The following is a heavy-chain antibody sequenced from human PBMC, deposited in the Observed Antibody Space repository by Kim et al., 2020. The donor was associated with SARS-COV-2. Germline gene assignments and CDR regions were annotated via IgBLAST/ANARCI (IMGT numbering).Heavy chain of an antibody. J-gene: IGHJ4*02. Sequence: ASVKVSCKVSGYTLTELSMHWVRQAPGKGLEWMGGFDPEDGETIYAQKFQGRVTMTEDTSTDTAYMELSSLRSEDTAVYYCATDRGSEMYYYDSSGYYYWGPGTLVTGSS. CDR3: ATDRGSEMYYYDSSGYYY. CDR1: GYTLTELS. D-gene: IGHD3-22*01. V-gene: IGHV1-24*01. CDR2: FDPEDGET.